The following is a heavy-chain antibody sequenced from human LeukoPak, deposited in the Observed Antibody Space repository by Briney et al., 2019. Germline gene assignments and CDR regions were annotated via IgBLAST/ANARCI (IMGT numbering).Heavy chain of an antibody. CDR2: INPNSGGT. D-gene: IGHD3-22*01. V-gene: IGHV1-2*02. CDR3: ARGYYDSSGYYLDAFDI. Sequence: GASVKVSCKASGYTFTSYGISWVRQAPGQGLEWMGWINPNSGGTNYAQKFQGRVTMTRDTSISTAYMELSRLRSDDTAVYYCARGYYDSSGYYLDAFDIWGQGTMVTVSS. J-gene: IGHJ3*02. CDR1: GYTFTSYG.